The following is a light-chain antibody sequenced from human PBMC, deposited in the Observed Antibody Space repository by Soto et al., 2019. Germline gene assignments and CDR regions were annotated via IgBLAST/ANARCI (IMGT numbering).Light chain of an antibody. CDR2: DVS. J-gene: IGKJ5*01. CDR3: QQYNNWPFS. Sequence: EIVMTQSPATPSVSPGERATPSCRAGQGVTTNFAWYQQKSGQSPRLLIYDVSIRATGVPARFSGTGSETDFTLTISGLQSEDSAVYFCQQYNNWPFSFGQGTRLEI. V-gene: IGKV3-15*01. CDR1: QGVTTN.